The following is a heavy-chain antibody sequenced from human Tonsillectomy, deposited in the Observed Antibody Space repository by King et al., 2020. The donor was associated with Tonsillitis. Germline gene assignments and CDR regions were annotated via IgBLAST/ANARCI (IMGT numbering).Heavy chain of an antibody. CDR3: AGGAGWLTDS. V-gene: IGHV3-7*01. Sequence: VQLVESGGGLVQPGGSLRLSCAASGFTFSSYWMNWFRQAPGKGLEWVANIKQDGSQRYYVDSGKGRFTISRDNAKNSLSLQMNSLRADDTAMYYCAGGAGWLTDSWGQGTLVTVSS. D-gene: IGHD5-12*01. CDR1: GFTFSSYW. J-gene: IGHJ4*02. CDR2: IKQDGSQR.